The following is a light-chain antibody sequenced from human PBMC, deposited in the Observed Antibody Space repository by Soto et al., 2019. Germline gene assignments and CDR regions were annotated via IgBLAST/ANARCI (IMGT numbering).Light chain of an antibody. Sequence: QSALTQPASVSGSPGQSITISCTGTSSDVGGYNSVSWYQQHPGKAPKLMIYDVSNRPSGVSNRFSGSKSGNTASLTISGLQAEDEADYFCSSYTSSSTLYVVFGGGTKVTVL. CDR2: DVS. V-gene: IGLV2-14*01. CDR3: SSYTSSSTLYVV. CDR1: SSDVGGYNS. J-gene: IGLJ2*01.